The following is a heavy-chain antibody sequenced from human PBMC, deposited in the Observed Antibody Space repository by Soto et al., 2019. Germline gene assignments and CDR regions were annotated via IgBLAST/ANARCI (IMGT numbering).Heavy chain of an antibody. CDR2: VNPILSMS. J-gene: IGHJ4*02. CDR3: ATSYGSGYRAFDY. V-gene: IGHV1-69*02. CDR1: GDTFSFYT. D-gene: IGHD3-10*01. Sequence: QVQLVQSGAEVKKPGSSVKVSCKASGDTFSFYTINWVRQAPGLGLEWMGRVNPILSMSNYAQKFQGRVTMTAEQSTSTAYMELRSLRSEDTAFYYCATSYGSGYRAFDYWGQGALVTVSS.